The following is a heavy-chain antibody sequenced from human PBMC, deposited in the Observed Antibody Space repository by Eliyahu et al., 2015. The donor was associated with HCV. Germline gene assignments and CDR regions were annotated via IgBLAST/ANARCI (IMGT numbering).Heavy chain of an antibody. J-gene: IGHJ6*02. V-gene: IGHV3-21*01. CDR1: GFTFSSYS. Sequence: EVQLVESGGGLVKPGGSLRLSCAASGFTFSSYSMNWVRQAPGKGLEWVSSISSSSSYIYYADSVKGRFTISRDNAKNSLYLQMNSLRAEDTAVYYCARDQLSDIVVLGGGYYGMDVWGQGTTVTVSS. D-gene: IGHD2-2*01. CDR3: ARDQLSDIVVLGGGYYGMDV. CDR2: ISSSSSYI.